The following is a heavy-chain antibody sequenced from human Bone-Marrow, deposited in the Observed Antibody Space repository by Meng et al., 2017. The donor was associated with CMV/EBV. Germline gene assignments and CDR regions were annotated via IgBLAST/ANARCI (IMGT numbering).Heavy chain of an antibody. D-gene: IGHD4-23*01. CDR2: INPNSGGT. CDR3: ARGAYYGGNSKVFSY. V-gene: IGHV1-2*02. CDR1: GYTFTGYY. J-gene: IGHJ4*02. Sequence: ASVKVSCKASGYTFTGYYMHWVRQAPGQGLEWRGWINPNSGGTNYAQKFQGRVTMTRDTSISTAYMELSRLRSDDTAVYYCARGAYYGGNSKVFSYWGQGTLVTVSS.